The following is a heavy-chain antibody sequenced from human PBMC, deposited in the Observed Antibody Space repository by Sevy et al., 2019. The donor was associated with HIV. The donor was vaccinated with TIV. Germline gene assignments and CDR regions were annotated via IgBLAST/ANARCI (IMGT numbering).Heavy chain of an antibody. Sequence: GGSLRLSCAASGFTFSDATMHWVRQASGKGLEWLGRMRSTANTFATAYAAPAKGRFTISRDDSKNTAYLHMSSLRTEDTAIYYCTFSSDYYIHGWDLWGQGTTVTVSS. D-gene: IGHD1-26*01. CDR1: GFTFSDAT. CDR3: TFSSDYYIHGWDL. J-gene: IGHJ6*02. V-gene: IGHV3-73*01. CDR2: MRSTANTFAT.